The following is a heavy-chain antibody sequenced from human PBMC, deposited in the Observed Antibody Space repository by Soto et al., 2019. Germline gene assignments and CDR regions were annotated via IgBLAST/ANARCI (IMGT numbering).Heavy chain of an antibody. D-gene: IGHD6-19*01. Sequence: RWESLKISCKGSGSSFTSYWISWVRQMPGKGLEWMGRIDPSDSYTNYSPSFQGDVTISADKSISTAYLEWSSLKASDTVMYYCARHAGGRYNWFDPWGQGTLVTVSS. CDR2: IDPSDSYT. CDR3: ARHAGGRYNWFDP. CDR1: GSSFTSYW. J-gene: IGHJ5*02. V-gene: IGHV5-10-1*01.